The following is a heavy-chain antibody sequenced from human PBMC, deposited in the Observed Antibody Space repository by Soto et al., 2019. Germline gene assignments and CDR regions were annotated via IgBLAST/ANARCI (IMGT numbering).Heavy chain of an antibody. CDR3: AKDPEWELPKYYFDY. D-gene: IGHD1-26*01. J-gene: IGHJ4*02. V-gene: IGHV3-23*01. Sequence: GGSLRLSCAASGITFRNYAMSWARQAPGKGLEWVSSISGSGGSTYYADSVKGRFTISRDNSKNTLYLQMNSLRAEDTAVYYCAKDPEWELPKYYFDYWGQGTLVTVS. CDR2: ISGSGGST. CDR1: GITFRNYA.